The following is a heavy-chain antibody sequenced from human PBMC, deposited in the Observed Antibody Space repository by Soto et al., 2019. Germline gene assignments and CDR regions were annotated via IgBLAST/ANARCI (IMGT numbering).Heavy chain of an antibody. CDR3: VKDRADLEGFDY. CDR1: GFTFSSYA. J-gene: IGHJ4*02. Sequence: GGSLRLSCSASGFTFSSYALHWVRQAPGKGLESVSLITSNGGTTYYGDSVKGRFTISRDNSKNMLYLQRSSLRTEDTAVYYCVKDRADLEGFDYWGQGTLVTVSS. CDR2: ITSNGGTT. V-gene: IGHV3-64D*06. D-gene: IGHD1-1*01.